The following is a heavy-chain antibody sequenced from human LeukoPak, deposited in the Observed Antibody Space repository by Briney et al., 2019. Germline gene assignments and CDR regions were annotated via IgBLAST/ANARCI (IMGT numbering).Heavy chain of an antibody. D-gene: IGHD3-16*01. CDR2: MKVDGTDI. CDR1: GFTFTNDF. V-gene: IGHV3-7*01. J-gene: IGHJ5*02. Sequence: PGGSLRLSCAASGFTFTNDFMTWVRQAPGKGLEWVANMKVDGTDIHYVDSVKGRFIISRDNAKNLLSLQMNSLRAEDTAMYYCARLLGEATIYDLWGQGTLVTVSS. CDR3: ARLLGEATIYDL.